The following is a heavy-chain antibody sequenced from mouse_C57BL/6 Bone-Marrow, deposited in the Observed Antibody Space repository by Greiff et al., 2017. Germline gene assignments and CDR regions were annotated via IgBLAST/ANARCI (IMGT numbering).Heavy chain of an antibody. Sequence: EVQLVESGGGLVQPKGSLKLSCAASGFSFNTYAMNWVRQAPGKGLEWVARIRSKSNNYATYYADSVKDRFTISRDDSESMLYLQMNNLKTEDTAMYYCVRNYYGSCYWYFDVWGTGTTVTVSS. J-gene: IGHJ1*03. V-gene: IGHV10-1*01. CDR2: IRSKSNNYAT. CDR1: GFSFNTYA. CDR3: VRNYYGSCYWYFDV. D-gene: IGHD1-1*01.